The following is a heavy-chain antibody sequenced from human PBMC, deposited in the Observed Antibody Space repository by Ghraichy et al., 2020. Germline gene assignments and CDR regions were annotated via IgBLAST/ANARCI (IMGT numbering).Heavy chain of an antibody. D-gene: IGHD2-15*01. J-gene: IGHJ4*02. Sequence: ASVKVSCKASGYIFTNYALHWVRQAPGQGLEWMGWINTGTGDTKYSQKFQGRITITSDTSASTAYMELSSLRSEDTAVHYCARGSRAYISEFWGQGTRVTVSS. CDR2: INTGTGDT. CDR1: GYIFTNYA. V-gene: IGHV1-3*04. CDR3: ARGSRAYISEF.